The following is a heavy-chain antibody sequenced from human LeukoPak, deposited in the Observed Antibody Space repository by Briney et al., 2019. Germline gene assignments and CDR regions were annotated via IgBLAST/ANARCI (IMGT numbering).Heavy chain of an antibody. CDR1: GGPISSYY. CDR2: IYYSGST. V-gene: IGHV4-59*08. CDR3: ARRSSSWYGSEY. D-gene: IGHD6-13*01. J-gene: IGHJ4*02. Sequence: SETLSLTCTVSGGPISSYYWSWIRQPPGKGLEWIGYIYYSGSTNYNPSLKSRVTISVDTSKNQFSLKLSSVTAADTAVYYCARRSSSWYGSEYWGQGTLVTVSS.